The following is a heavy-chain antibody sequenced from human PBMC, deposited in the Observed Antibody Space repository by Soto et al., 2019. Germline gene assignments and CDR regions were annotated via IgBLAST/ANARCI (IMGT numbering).Heavy chain of an antibody. Sequence: SETLSLTCTVSGGHIGSYYWRWIRQPPGKGLEWIGYINANGNTDYNPSLKGRVTMSLDTSRNEFSLSLAPVTAADTAVYFCARESTETTFSSWFDPWGQGTLVTVSS. J-gene: IGHJ5*02. CDR3: ARESTETTFSSWFDP. V-gene: IGHV4-59*01. CDR1: GGHIGSYY. D-gene: IGHD4-17*01. CDR2: INANGNT.